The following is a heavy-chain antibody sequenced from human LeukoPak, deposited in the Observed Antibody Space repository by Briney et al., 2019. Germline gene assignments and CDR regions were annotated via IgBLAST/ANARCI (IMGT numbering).Heavy chain of an antibody. Sequence: PGGSLRLSCAASGFSIGDYDMNWVRQAPGKGLEWVSRVSGSGDLTYYVDSARGRFTISRDNAQNSLFLQMNSLRVEDTAHYYCVRRFDFWAQGTLVTVSS. J-gene: IGHJ4*02. CDR1: GFSIGDYD. V-gene: IGHV3-48*03. CDR2: VSGSGDLT. CDR3: VRRFDF.